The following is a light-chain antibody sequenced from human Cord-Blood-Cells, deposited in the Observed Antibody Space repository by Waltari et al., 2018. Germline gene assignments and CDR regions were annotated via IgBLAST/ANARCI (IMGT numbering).Light chain of an antibody. J-gene: IGKJ2*03. CDR1: PTVLYSSNNKNY. Sequence: DIVMTQFPDSLAVSLGERAPINCKSSPTVLYSSNNKNYLPWYQQKPGQPPKLLIYGASTRESGVPDRFSGSGSGTDFTLTISSLQAEDVAVYYCQQYYSTPQNSFGQGTKLEIK. CDR2: GAS. CDR3: QQYYSTPQNS. V-gene: IGKV4-1*01.